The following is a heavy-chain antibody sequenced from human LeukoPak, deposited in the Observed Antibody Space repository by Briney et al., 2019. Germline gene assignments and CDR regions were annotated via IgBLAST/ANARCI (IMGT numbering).Heavy chain of an antibody. D-gene: IGHD3-10*01. Sequence: GGSLRLSCAASGFTFSNYAMSWVRQAPGKGLDWVSAISGSGGATYYADSVKGWFTISSDTSKNTLFLQMNSLRAEDTAVYYCAKRAYGSGTYYSFDYWGQGTLVTVSS. V-gene: IGHV3-23*01. CDR1: GFTFSNYA. CDR3: AKRAYGSGTYYSFDY. CDR2: ISGSGGAT. J-gene: IGHJ4*02.